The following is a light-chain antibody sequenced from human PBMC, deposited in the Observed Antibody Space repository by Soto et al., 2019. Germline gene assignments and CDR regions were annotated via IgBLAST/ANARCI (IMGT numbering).Light chain of an antibody. J-gene: IGLJ1*01. Sequence: SYELTQPPSVSVAPGQTARITCGGDKIGSRTVHWYRQRPGQAPVAVVFDASDRPSGIPDRISASRSGDTATLTISRVDAGDEADYYCQVWASTDEFFVFGSGTKVTVL. CDR2: DAS. CDR1: KIGSRT. V-gene: IGLV3-21*02. CDR3: QVWASTDEFFV.